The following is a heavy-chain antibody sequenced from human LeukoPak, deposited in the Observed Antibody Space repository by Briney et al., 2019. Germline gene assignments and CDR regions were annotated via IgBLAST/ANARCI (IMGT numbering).Heavy chain of an antibody. CDR2: ISSSSSYI. CDR1: GFTFSSYS. J-gene: IGHJ5*02. CDR3: AGLTTVTTSNWFDP. Sequence: GGSLRLSCAASGFTFSSYSMNWVRQAPGKGLKWVSSISSSSSYIYYADSVKGRFTISRDNAKNSLYLQMNSLRAEDTAVYYCAGLTTVTTSNWFDPWGQGTLVTVSS. D-gene: IGHD4-17*01. V-gene: IGHV3-21*01.